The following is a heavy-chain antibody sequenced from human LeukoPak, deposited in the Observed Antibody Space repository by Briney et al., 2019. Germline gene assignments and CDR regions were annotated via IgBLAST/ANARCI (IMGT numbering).Heavy chain of an antibody. CDR1: GYTFTSYG. J-gene: IGHJ3*02. CDR2: IIPILGIA. D-gene: IGHD3-22*01. Sequence: SVKVSCKASGYTFTSYGISWVRQAPGQGLEWMGRIIPILGIANYAQKFQGRVTITADKSTSTAYMELSSLRSEDTAVYYCARDRAREGYYDSSGYWAAFDIWGQGTMVTVSS. V-gene: IGHV1-69*04. CDR3: ARDRAREGYYDSSGYWAAFDI.